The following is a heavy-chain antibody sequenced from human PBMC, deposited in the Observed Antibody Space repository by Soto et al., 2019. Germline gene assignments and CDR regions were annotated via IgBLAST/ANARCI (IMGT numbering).Heavy chain of an antibody. Sequence: SETLSLTCTVSGGSISSYYLSWIRQTTGKGLEWIGYIYYSGSTNYNPSLKSRVTISVDTSKNQFSLKLSSVTAADTAVYYCASSYYDFWSGSYYMDVWGKGTTVTVSS. V-gene: IGHV4-59*08. J-gene: IGHJ6*03. CDR3: ASSYYDFWSGSYYMDV. D-gene: IGHD3-3*01. CDR2: IYYSGST. CDR1: GGSISSYY.